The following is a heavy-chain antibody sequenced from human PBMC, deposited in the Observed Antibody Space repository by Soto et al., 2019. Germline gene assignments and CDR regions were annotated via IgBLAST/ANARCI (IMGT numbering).Heavy chain of an antibody. CDR3: AKADSNYAGRFSYYYMDV. V-gene: IGHV1-18*01. J-gene: IGHJ6*03. CDR1: GYTFTIYG. Sequence: VKVSCKASGYTFTIYGISWVRQAPGQGPEWMGWISGYNGNTHYPQKFQGKVTMTTDTSTSTAYMELRSLRSDDTAVYYCAKADSNYAGRFSYYYMDVWGNGTLVTVSS. D-gene: IGHD4-4*01. CDR2: ISGYNGNT.